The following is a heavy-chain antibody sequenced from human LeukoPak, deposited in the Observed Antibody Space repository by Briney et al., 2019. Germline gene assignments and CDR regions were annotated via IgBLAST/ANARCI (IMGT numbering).Heavy chain of an antibody. CDR1: YGSITDTNY. CDR3: EGGPYRPLDY. J-gene: IGHJ4*02. D-gene: IGHD5-24*01. V-gene: IGHV4-4*02. CDR2: VNLHGDT. Sequence: SGTLSLTCGVSYGSITDTNYWTWVRQPPGKGLEWIGEVNLHGDTNYDPSLKGRVDISVDKFENHISLQLTSVTAADTAVYAREGGPYRPLDYSGQGIMVTVS.